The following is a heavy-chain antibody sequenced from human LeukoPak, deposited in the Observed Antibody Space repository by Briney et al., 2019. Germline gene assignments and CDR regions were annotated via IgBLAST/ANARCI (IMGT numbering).Heavy chain of an antibody. D-gene: IGHD3-10*01. V-gene: IGHV1-69*13. J-gene: IGHJ5*02. CDR3: ARDFRPPNAGSGNYERMFDP. CDR2: IIPIFGTA. CDR1: GGTFSSYA. Sequence: ASVKVSCKASGGTFSSYAISWVRQAPGQGLEWMGGIIPIFGTAHYAQKFQGRVTITADESTSTAYMELSSLRSEDTAVYYCARDFRPPNAGSGNYERMFDPWGQGTLVTVSS.